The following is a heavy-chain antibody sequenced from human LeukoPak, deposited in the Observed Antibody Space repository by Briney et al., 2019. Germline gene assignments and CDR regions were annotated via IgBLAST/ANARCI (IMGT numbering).Heavy chain of an antibody. Sequence: PGGSLRLSCAASGFTFSSYWMSWIRQPPGKGLEWIASIYYSGSTYYNQSLQNRVTISLDRPKNQFSLTLSSVTAADTAVYYCAGSQAVLEYFQHWGQGTLVTVSS. CDR2: IYYSGST. CDR1: GFTFSSYW. V-gene: IGHV4-39*07. D-gene: IGHD6-19*01. J-gene: IGHJ1*01. CDR3: AGSQAVLEYFQH.